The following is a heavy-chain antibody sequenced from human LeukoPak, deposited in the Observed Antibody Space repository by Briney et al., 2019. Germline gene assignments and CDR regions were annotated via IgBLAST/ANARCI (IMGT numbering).Heavy chain of an antibody. D-gene: IGHD6-13*01. CDR3: ARDAGSYSFNY. CDR2: ISSSGNTI. CDR1: GFIFSHYY. Sequence: SGGSLRLSCAASGFIFSHYYMSWIRHAPGKGLEWVSYISSSGNTINYADSVKGRFTISRDNARNSLYLQMNSLRAEDTAVYYCARDAGSYSFNYWGQGTLVTVSS. V-gene: IGHV3-11*04. J-gene: IGHJ4*02.